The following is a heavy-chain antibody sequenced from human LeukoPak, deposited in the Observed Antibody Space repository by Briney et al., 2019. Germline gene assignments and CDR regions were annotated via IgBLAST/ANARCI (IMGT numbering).Heavy chain of an antibody. CDR1: GYTLTELS. D-gene: IGHD1-26*01. Sequence: ASVKVSCKVSGYTLTELSMHWVRQAPGKGLEWMGGFDPEDGETIYAQKFQGRVTMTEDTSTDTAYMELSSLRSEDTAVYYCATFWELRCGMDIWGQGTTVTVSS. CDR3: ATFWELRCGMDI. J-gene: IGHJ6*02. CDR2: FDPEDGET. V-gene: IGHV1-24*01.